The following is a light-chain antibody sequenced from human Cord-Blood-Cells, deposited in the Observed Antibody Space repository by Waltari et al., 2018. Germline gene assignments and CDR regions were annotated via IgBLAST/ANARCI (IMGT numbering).Light chain of an antibody. CDR1: SSDVGGYNY. V-gene: IGLV2-14*01. CDR3: SSYTSSSTV. J-gene: IGLJ1*01. CDR2: EVS. Sequence: QSALTQPASVSGSPGQSITISCTGTSSDVGGYNYVSWYQQHPGKAPKRMLYEVSNRPSGVSNRFSGSKSGNTASLTISGLQAEDEAEYYCSSYTSSSTVFGTGTKVTVL.